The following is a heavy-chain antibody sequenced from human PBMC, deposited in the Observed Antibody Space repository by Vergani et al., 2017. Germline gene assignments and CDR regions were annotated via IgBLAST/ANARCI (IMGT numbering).Heavy chain of an antibody. J-gene: IGHJ1*01. CDR1: GYTFTSYG. CDR2: IIPIFGTA. D-gene: IGHD6-13*01. CDR3: ASPPVAAAGMYQAAEDEYFQH. Sequence: QVQLVQSGAEVKKPGASVKVSCKASGYTFTSYGISWVRQAPGQGLEWMGRIIPIFGTANYAQKFQGRVTITADESTSTAYMELSSLRSEDTAVYYCASPPVAAAGMYQAAEDEYFQHWGQGTLVTVSS. V-gene: IGHV1-69*13.